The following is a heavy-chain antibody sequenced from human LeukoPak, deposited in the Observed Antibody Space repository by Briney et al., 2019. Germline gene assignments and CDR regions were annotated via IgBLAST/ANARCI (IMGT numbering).Heavy chain of an antibody. CDR1: GFTFS. J-gene: IGHJ4*02. CDR3: VRSFGSGWYLFDY. Sequence: GGSLRLSCVASGFTFSMSWVRQAPGKGLEWVSTISGSGGSTYYADSVKGRFPISRDNSKNTLYLQMNSVRAEDTAVYYCVRSFGSGWYLFDYWGQGSLVTVSS. CDR2: ISGSGGST. V-gene: IGHV3-23*01. D-gene: IGHD6-19*01.